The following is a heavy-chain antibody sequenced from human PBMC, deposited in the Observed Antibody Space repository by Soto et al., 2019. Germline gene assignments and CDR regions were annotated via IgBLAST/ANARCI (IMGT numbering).Heavy chain of an antibody. CDR2: IYYSGST. V-gene: IGHV4-59*01. J-gene: IGHJ4*02. Sequence: SETLSLTCTVSGGSISNYYWSWIRQPPGKGLEWIGYIYYSGSTNYNPSLKSRVTISVDMSKNQFSLKLSSVTAADTAVYYCARDHPGSSHFDNWGQGTLVTVSS. CDR3: ARDHPGSSHFDN. D-gene: IGHD3-10*01. CDR1: GGSISNYY.